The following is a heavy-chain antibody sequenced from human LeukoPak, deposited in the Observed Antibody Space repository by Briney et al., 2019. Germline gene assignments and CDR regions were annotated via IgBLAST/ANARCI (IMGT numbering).Heavy chain of an antibody. Sequence: GGSLRLSCAASGFTVSSNYMSWVRQAPGKGLEWVSVIYSGGSTYYADSVKGRFTISRDNSENTLYLQMNSLRAEDTAVYYCARDRGIAAPMDVWGKGTTVTVSS. CDR3: ARDRGIAAPMDV. J-gene: IGHJ6*03. CDR2: IYSGGST. V-gene: IGHV3-66*02. CDR1: GFTVSSNY. D-gene: IGHD6-13*01.